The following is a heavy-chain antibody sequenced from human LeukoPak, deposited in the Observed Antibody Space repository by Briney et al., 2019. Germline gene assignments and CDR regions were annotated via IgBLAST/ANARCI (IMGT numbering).Heavy chain of an antibody. CDR3: ARATHYDYVWGSYRYTEGYWFDP. CDR2: INHSGST. D-gene: IGHD3-16*02. Sequence: NPSETLSLTCAVYGGSFSGYYWSWIRQPPGKGLEWIGEINHSGSTNYNPSLKSRVTISVDTSKNQFSLKLSSVTAADTAVYYCARATHYDYVWGSYRYTEGYWFDPWGQGTLVTVSS. V-gene: IGHV4-34*01. J-gene: IGHJ5*02. CDR1: GGSFSGYY.